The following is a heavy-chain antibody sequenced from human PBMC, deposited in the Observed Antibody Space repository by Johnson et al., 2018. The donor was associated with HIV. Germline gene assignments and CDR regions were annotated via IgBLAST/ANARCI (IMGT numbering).Heavy chain of an antibody. J-gene: IGHJ3*02. CDR3: AREEGGYYDSSGYYYVGAFDI. CDR2: IYSGGST. CDR1: GFTFSDYY. D-gene: IGHD3-22*01. Sequence: VQLVESGGGVVRPGGSLRLSCAASGFTFSDYYMSWIRQAPGKGLEWVSVIYSGGSTYYADSLKDRFTISRDNSKNTLYLQMNSLRAEDTAVYYCAREEGGYYDSSGYYYVGAFDIWGQGTMVTVSS. V-gene: IGHV3-66*01.